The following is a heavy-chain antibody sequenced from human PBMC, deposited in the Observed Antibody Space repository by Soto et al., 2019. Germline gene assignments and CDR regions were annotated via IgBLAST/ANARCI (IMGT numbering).Heavy chain of an antibody. CDR2: LNRSGST. CDR1: GGSIRSSNW. V-gene: IGHV4-4*02. Sequence: QVQLQESGPGLVKPSGTLSLTCAVSGGSIRSSNWWSWVRQPPGKGLEWIGELNRSGSTNYNPSLKGRVTISVDKSKNQFSLKLSSVTAADTAVYYCARDREMSMVGGNWFDPWGQGTLVTVSS. CDR3: ARDREMSMVGGNWFDP. J-gene: IGHJ5*02. D-gene: IGHD3-10*01.